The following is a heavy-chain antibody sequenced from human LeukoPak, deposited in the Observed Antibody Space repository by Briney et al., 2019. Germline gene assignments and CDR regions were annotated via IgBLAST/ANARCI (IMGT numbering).Heavy chain of an antibody. CDR1: GGSISSSSYY. Sequence: PSETLSLTCTVSGGSISSSSYYWGWIRQPPGKGLEWIGSIYYSGSTLYNPSLKSRVTISVDTSKNQFSLKLSSVTAADTAVYYCASTPSGSSAWYYFDKWGQGTLVTVSS. CDR2: IYYSGST. CDR3: ASTPSGSSAWYYFDK. V-gene: IGHV4-39*01. J-gene: IGHJ4*02. D-gene: IGHD6-19*01.